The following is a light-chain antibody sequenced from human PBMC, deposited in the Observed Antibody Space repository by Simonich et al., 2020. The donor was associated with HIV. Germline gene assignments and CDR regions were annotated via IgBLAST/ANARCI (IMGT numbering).Light chain of an antibody. V-gene: IGKV1-33*01. Sequence: DIQMTQSPSSLPASVGDRVTITCQASQDITNNLNWYQQKPEKAPKLLIYGASNLETGVPSRFNGTGCGTDFTFTINSLQPEDIATYYCQQYDNLPWTFGRGTKVEIK. CDR2: GAS. CDR3: QQYDNLPWT. CDR1: QDITNN. J-gene: IGKJ1*01.